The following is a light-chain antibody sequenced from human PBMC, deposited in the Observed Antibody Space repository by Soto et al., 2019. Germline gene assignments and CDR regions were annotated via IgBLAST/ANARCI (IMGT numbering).Light chain of an antibody. V-gene: IGKV3-11*01. J-gene: IGKJ4*01. CDR3: QQRSNWPLLT. Sequence: EIVLTQSPAPLSLSPGERATLSCRASQSVSSSLAWYQQKPGQAPRLLIYDASNRATGIPARFSGSGSGTDFTLTISSLESEDFAVYYCQQRSNWPLLTFGGGTQVDIK. CDR1: QSVSSS. CDR2: DAS.